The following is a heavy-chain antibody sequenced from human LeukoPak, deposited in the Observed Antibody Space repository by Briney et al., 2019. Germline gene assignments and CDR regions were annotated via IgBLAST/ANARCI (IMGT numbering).Heavy chain of an antibody. CDR1: GYTFTGYY. CDR2: INPNSGGT. D-gene: IGHD5-12*01. V-gene: IGHV1-2*02. J-gene: IGHJ4*02. CDR3: ARVTGGRGYSGYDDY. Sequence: ASVKVSCKASGYTFTGYYMHWVRQAPGQGLEWMGWINPNSGGTNYAQKFQGRVTMTRDTSISTAYMELSRLRSDDTAVYYCARVTGGRGYSGYDDYWGQGTLVTVSS.